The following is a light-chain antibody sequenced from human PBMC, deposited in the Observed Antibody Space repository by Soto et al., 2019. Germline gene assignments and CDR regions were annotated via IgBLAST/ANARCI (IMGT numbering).Light chain of an antibody. CDR2: DVS. V-gene: IGLV2-14*03. CDR1: SSDVGAFNY. CDR3: ASYTTSSTYV. Sequence: QSVLTQPASVSGSPGQSIAISCTGTSSDVGAFNYVSWYQQHPGKAPKFMIFDVSSRPSGVSDRFSGSKSGNTASLTISGLQTEDVADYYCASYTTSSTYVFGTGTKV. J-gene: IGLJ1*01.